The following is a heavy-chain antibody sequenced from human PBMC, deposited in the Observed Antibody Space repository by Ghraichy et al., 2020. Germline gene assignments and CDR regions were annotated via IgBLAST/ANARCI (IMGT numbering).Heavy chain of an antibody. D-gene: IGHD3-3*01. V-gene: IGHV3-23*01. CDR2: ISGGGDTT. CDR1: GFTLSSSA. Sequence: GSLRLSCVASGFTLSSSAMTWVRQAPGKGLEWVSVISGGGDTTNYAESVKGRFTISRDNSKNTLYLQMNSLRAEDTAVYYCAKFLNSWSGYYGGGYYYYGMDVWGQGTTVTVSS. CDR3: AKFLNSWSGYYGGGYYYYGMDV. J-gene: IGHJ6*02.